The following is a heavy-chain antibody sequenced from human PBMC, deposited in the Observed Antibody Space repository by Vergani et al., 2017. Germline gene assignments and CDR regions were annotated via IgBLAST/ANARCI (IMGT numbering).Heavy chain of an antibody. Sequence: QVQLQESGPGLVKPSGTLSLTCAVSGGSISSSNWWSWVRQPPGKGLEWIGEIYHSGSTNYNPSLKSRVTISVDKSKNQFSLKLSSVTAADTAVYYCARERMGYCTNGVCYKSGSWSDPWGQGTLVTVSS. CDR1: GGSISSSNW. D-gene: IGHD2-8*01. CDR2: IYHSGST. J-gene: IGHJ5*02. CDR3: ARERMGYCTNGVCYKSGSWSDP. V-gene: IGHV4-4*02.